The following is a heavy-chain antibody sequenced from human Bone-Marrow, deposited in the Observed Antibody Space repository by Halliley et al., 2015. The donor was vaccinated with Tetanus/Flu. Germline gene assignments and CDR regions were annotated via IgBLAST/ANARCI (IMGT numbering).Heavy chain of an antibody. D-gene: IGHD1-26*01. Sequence: TLSLTCSVSGDSISRYYWSWIRQSPGKGLEWIGYSYNGGSPHYNPSLKSRVTISVDRSKNQVSLKLTSVTAADTAVYYCARDRTVVGGYNNWFDPWGQGMLVTVSS. CDR2: SYNGGSP. J-gene: IGHJ5*02. CDR1: GDSISRYY. V-gene: IGHV4-59*01. CDR3: ARDRTVVGGYNNWFDP.